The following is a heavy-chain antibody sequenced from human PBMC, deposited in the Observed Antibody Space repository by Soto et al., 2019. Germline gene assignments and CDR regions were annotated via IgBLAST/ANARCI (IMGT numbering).Heavy chain of an antibody. J-gene: IGHJ4*01. CDR3: PSIRFGDFDY. D-gene: IGHD3-10*01. V-gene: IGHV4-30-4*01. CDR2: FHSSGAT. CDR1: GGSISSAPYY. Sequence: PLETLSLTCTVSGGSISSAPYYWSWILQPPGKGLEWIGYFHSSGATYKDPSLKSRVTISVDTSKNQISLKLDSVTAADTAVYYCPSIRFGDFDYWGHGTLVTVSS.